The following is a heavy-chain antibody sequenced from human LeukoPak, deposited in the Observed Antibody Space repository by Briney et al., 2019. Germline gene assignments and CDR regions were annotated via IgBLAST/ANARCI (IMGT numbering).Heavy chain of an antibody. CDR1: GLTFSSYA. D-gene: IGHD1-26*01. CDR2: ISGSGSST. Sequence: PGGSLRLSCAAYGLTFSSYAMSWVRQAPGKGLEWVSAISGSGSSTYSADSVKGRFTISRVNAKNSLYLQMNSLRAEDTAVYYCARESQKGEAFDIWGQGTMVTVSS. CDR3: ARESQKGEAFDI. J-gene: IGHJ3*02. V-gene: IGHV3-23*01.